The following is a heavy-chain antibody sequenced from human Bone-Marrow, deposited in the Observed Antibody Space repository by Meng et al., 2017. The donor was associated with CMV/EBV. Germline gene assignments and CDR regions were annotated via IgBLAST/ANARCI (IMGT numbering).Heavy chain of an antibody. D-gene: IGHD6-25*01. CDR2: IKEDGSEK. CDR3: AIGGGGGN. V-gene: IGHV3-7*01. CDR1: GFSFSNYW. Sequence: GGSLRLSCAASGFSFSNYWMTWVRQAPGKGLEWVANIKEDGSEKHYVDSVKGRFTISRDNAKNSLYLQMNSLRVEDTAVYYCAIGGGGGNCGQGTLVTVSS. J-gene: IGHJ4*02.